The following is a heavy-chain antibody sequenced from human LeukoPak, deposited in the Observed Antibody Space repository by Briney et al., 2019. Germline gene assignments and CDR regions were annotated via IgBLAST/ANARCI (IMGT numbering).Heavy chain of an antibody. Sequence: SETLSLTCTVSGGSISNSSYYWGWIRQPPGKGLEWIGSIYDSGSTYYNPSLKRRVTISVDTSKSQFSLRLRSVTAADTAVYFCARFRFRHSFDPSGYVGRFDPWGQGTLVTVSS. CDR1: GGSISNSSYY. CDR2: IYDSGST. D-gene: IGHD3-22*01. J-gene: IGHJ5*02. CDR3: ARFRFRHSFDPSGYVGRFDP. V-gene: IGHV4-39*01.